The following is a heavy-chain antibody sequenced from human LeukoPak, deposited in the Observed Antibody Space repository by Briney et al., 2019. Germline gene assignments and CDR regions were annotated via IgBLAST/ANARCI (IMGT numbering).Heavy chain of an antibody. V-gene: IGHV3-23*01. J-gene: IGHJ6*02. Sequence: GGSLRLSCAASGFTFSSYAMSWVRQAPGKGLEWVSAISGSGGTTYYADSVKGRFIISRDNSKNTLYLQMNSLRAEDTAVYYCAKVGARGYYYYGMDVWGQGTTVTVS. CDR2: ISGSGGTT. CDR3: AKVGARGYYYYGMDV. CDR1: GFTFSSYA. D-gene: IGHD1-26*01.